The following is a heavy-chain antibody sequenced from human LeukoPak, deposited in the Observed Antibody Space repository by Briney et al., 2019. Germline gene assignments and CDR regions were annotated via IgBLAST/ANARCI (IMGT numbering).Heavy chain of an antibody. J-gene: IGHJ4*02. D-gene: IGHD2-15*01. CDR3: AKDCSCGHCCLPKIFDY. Sequence: PGGSLRLSCAASGFTYSSYAMSWVRQVPGKGLEWVSAISGSGSSTYYADSVKGRFTISRDNSKNTLYLQTNSLRAEDTAVYYCAKDCSCGHCCLPKIFDYWGQGTLVTVSS. V-gene: IGHV3-23*01. CDR2: ISGSGSST. CDR1: GFTYSSYA.